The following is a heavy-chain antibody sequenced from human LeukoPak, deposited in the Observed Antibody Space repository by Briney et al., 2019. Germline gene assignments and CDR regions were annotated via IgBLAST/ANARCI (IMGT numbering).Heavy chain of an antibody. Sequence: PSETLSLTCSVSGASISSCSNYWRWIRQPPGKALEGIVSIYSSGSTYYNPSLKSRVIIIIDTPKNHFSLTLSSVTAADTAVYYCARDRVDSSWYDAFDIWGQGTMVTVSS. CDR2: IYSSGST. D-gene: IGHD6-13*01. CDR1: GASISSCSNY. V-gene: IGHV4-39*07. CDR3: ARDRVDSSWYDAFDI. J-gene: IGHJ3*02.